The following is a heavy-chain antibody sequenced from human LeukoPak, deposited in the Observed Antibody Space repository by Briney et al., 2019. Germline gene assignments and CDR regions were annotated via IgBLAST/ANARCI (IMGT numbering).Heavy chain of an antibody. Sequence: ASVKVSCKASGYTFTGYYMHWVRQAPGQGLEWMGWINPNSGGTNYAQKFQGRVTMTRDTSISTAYMELSRLRSDDTAVYYCARDLTHRRDTPYSWFDPWGQGTLVTVSS. J-gene: IGHJ5*02. CDR2: INPNSGGT. CDR1: GYTFTGYY. D-gene: IGHD3-16*02. CDR3: ARDLTHRRDTPYSWFDP. V-gene: IGHV1-2*02.